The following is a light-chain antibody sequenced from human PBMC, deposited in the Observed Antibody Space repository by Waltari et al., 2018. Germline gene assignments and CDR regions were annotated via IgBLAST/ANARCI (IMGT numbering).Light chain of an antibody. V-gene: IGKV1-27*01. CDR1: HDISNF. CDR3: QKYDSAPLT. J-gene: IGKJ3*01. CDR2: RAS. Sequence: DIEMTQSPSSLSASVGDRVTITCRASHDISNFLAWYQQRPGKLPKLLIYRASTLQSGVPCRFSGSGSGTDFTLAISSLQSEDVATYYCQKYDSAPLTFGPGTKVEIK.